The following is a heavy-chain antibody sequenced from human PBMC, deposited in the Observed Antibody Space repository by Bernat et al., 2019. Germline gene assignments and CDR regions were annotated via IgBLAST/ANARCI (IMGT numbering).Heavy chain of an antibody. Sequence: QLQLQESGPGLVKPSETLSLPCTVSGGSISSSSYYWGWIRQPPGKGLEWIGSIYYSGSTYYNPSLKSRVTISVDTSKNQFSLKLSSVTAADTAVYYCARGATNYEILTGYYSDAFDIWGQGTMVTVSS. D-gene: IGHD3-9*01. J-gene: IGHJ3*02. V-gene: IGHV4-39*01. CDR3: ARGATNYEILTGYYSDAFDI. CDR1: GGSISSSSYY. CDR2: IYYSGST.